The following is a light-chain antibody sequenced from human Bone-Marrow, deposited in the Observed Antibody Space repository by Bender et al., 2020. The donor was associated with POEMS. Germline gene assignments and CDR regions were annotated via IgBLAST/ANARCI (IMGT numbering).Light chain of an antibody. CDR1: SSDVGGYDL. J-gene: IGLJ1*01. CDR3: CSYAGSSTYV. Sequence: QSALTQPASVSGSPGQSITISCTGTSSDVGGYDLVSWYQHHPGKAPKLMISEVTKRPSGISNRFSGSKSDNTASLTISGLQAEDEADYYCCSYAGSSTYVFGTGTKVTVL. V-gene: IGLV2-23*02. CDR2: EVT.